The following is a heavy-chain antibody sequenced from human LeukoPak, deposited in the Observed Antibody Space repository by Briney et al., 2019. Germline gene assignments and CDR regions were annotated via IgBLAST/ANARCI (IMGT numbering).Heavy chain of an antibody. CDR3: TRDEADHDSSGYAPFDY. J-gene: IGHJ4*02. D-gene: IGHD3-22*01. Sequence: GGSLRLSCTASGFTFGDYAMSWFRQAPGKGLEWVGFIRSKAYGGTTEYAASVKGRFTISRDDSKSIAYLQMNSLKTEDTAVYYCTRDEADHDSSGYAPFDYWGQGTLVTVSS. V-gene: IGHV3-49*03. CDR1: GFTFGDYA. CDR2: IRSKAYGGTT.